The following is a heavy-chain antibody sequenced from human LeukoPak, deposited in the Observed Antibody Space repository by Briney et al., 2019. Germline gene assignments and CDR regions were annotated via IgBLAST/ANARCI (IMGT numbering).Heavy chain of an antibody. CDR3: ARAAPSMAYYYYYYMDV. CDR1: GGSIDRTHW. D-gene: IGHD5-24*01. Sequence: KPSETLSLTCAVSGGSIDRTHWWTWVRQPPGKGLEWIGEIFHSGSTNYNPSLKSRVTISVDTSKNQFSLKLSSVTAADTAVYYCARAAPSMAYYYYYYMDVWGKGTTVTVSS. V-gene: IGHV4-4*02. CDR2: IFHSGST. J-gene: IGHJ6*03.